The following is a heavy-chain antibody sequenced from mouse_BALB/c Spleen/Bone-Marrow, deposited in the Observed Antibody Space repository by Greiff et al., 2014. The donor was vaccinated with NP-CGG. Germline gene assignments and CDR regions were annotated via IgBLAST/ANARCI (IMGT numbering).Heavy chain of an antibody. CDR3: NARYYYAMDY. CDR1: GFNIKDYY. CDR2: IDPENGDT. J-gene: IGHJ4*01. Sequence: EVKLMESGAELVRSGASVKLSCTASGFNIKDYYMHWVKQRPEQGLEWIGWIDPENGDTEYAPKFQGKATMTADTSSNTAYLQLNSLTSEDTAVYYCNARYYYAMDYWGQGTSVTVSS. V-gene: IGHV14-4*02.